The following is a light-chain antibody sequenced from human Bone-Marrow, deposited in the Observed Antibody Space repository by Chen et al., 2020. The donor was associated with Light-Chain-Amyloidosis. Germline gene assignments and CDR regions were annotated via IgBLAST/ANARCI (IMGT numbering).Light chain of an antibody. CDR3: CSFTGSSSCV. CDR1: SGDVGTHNY. Sequence: QSALTPPASVSGSPGQSITISCTGTSGDVGTHNYVPWYQQHPGKAPKVMIYAVSNRSSGVSNRFSGSKSGNTASLTISGLQAEDEADYYCCSFTGSSSCVFGPGTKVTVL. CDR2: AVS. V-gene: IGLV2-14*01. J-gene: IGLJ1*01.